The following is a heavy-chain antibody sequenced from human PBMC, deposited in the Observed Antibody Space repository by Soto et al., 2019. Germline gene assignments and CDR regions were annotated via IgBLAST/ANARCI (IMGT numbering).Heavy chain of an antibody. V-gene: IGHV3-33*01. CDR2: IWYDGSNK. CDR3: ARDRRYCSSTSCYRVFSYYFDY. J-gene: IGHJ4*02. Sequence: GGSLRLSCAASGFTFSSYGMHWVRQAPGKGLEWVAVIWYDGSNKYYADSVKGRFTISRDNSKNTLYLQMNSLRAEDTAVYYCARDRRYCSSTSCYRVFSYYFDYWGQGTLVTVSS. CDR1: GFTFSSYG. D-gene: IGHD2-2*01.